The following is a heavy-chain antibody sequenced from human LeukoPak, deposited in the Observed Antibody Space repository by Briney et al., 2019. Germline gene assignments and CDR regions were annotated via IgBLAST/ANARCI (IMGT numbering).Heavy chain of an antibody. V-gene: IGHV3-48*01. CDR2: ISSSSSTI. D-gene: IGHD6-19*01. J-gene: IGHJ3*02. CDR1: GFTFSTYS. CDR3: ARGGAVAVYDAFDI. Sequence: GGSLRLSCAASGFTFSTYSMNWVRQAPGKGLEWVSYISSSSSTIYFADSVKGRFTISRDNAKNSLYLQMNSLRAEDTAVYYCARGGAVAVYDAFDIWGQGTMVTVSS.